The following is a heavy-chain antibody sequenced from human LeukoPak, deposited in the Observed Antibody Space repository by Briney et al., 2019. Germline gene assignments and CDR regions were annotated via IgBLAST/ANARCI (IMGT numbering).Heavy chain of an antibody. Sequence: GGSLRLSCAASGFTFSSYWMSWVRQAPGKGLEWVANIKQDGSEKYYVDSVKGRFTISRDNAKNTLYLQMNSLRAEDTAVYYCAKDRSGSFYFDYWGQGTLVTVSS. CDR2: IKQDGSEK. CDR1: GFTFSSYW. V-gene: IGHV3-7*03. CDR3: AKDRSGSFYFDY. J-gene: IGHJ4*02. D-gene: IGHD1-26*01.